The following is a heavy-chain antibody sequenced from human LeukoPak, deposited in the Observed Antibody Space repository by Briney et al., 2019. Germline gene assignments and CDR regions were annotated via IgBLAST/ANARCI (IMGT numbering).Heavy chain of an antibody. J-gene: IGHJ4*02. V-gene: IGHV4-39*01. CDR1: GDYITTTNYY. D-gene: IGHD3-9*01. Sequence: RTSETLSLTCDVSGDYITTTNYYWAWIRQPPGKGLEWFASVFYSGTTYYHPSLKSRVIISMDTSRKRISLRLSSVTATDTAIYYCARRSRLYKHETTGYHDSWGQGTLVTVSS. CDR2: VFYSGTT. CDR3: ARRSRLYKHETTGYHDS.